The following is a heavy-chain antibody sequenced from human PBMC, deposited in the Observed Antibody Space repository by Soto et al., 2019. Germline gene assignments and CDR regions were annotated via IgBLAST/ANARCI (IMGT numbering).Heavy chain of an antibody. J-gene: IGHJ5*02. V-gene: IGHV3-23*01. Sequence: PGGSLRLCCAASGFTFSSYALSWVRQAPGKGLEWVSTISGNGNSIYYADSVKGRFTVSRDNPKNTLYLQMDSLRAEDTAIYYCARLIEVLKWFDPWGQGTLVTVSS. CDR3: ARLIEVLKWFDP. CDR1: GFTFSSYA. D-gene: IGHD3-16*02. CDR2: ISGNGNSI.